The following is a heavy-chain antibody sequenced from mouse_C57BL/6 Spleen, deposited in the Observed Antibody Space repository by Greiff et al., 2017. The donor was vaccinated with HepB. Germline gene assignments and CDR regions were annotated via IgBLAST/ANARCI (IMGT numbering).Heavy chain of an antibody. V-gene: IGHV5-4*03. CDR2: ISDGGSYT. Sequence: EVRLVESGGGLVKPGGSLKLSCAASGFTFSSYAMSWVRQTPEKRLEWVATISDGGSYTYYPDNVKGRFTISRDNAKNNLYLQMSHLKSEDTAMYYCARRWDGGFAYWGQGTLVTVSA. CDR1: GFTFSSYA. J-gene: IGHJ3*01. D-gene: IGHD4-1*01. CDR3: ARRWDGGFAY.